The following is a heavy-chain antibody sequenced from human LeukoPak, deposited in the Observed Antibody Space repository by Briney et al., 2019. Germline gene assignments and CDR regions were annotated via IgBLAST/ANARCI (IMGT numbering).Heavy chain of an antibody. V-gene: IGHV1-8*02. CDR2: MNPNSGNT. Sequence: ASVKVSCKASGYTFTGYYMHWVRQAPGQGLEWMGWMNPNSGNTGYAQKFQGRVTMTRNTSISTAYMELSSLRSEDTAVYYCARKQGLTFWSGYYPYYYYYYGMDVWGQGTTVTVSS. J-gene: IGHJ6*02. CDR1: GYTFTGYY. CDR3: ARKQGLTFWSGYYPYYYYYYGMDV. D-gene: IGHD3-3*01.